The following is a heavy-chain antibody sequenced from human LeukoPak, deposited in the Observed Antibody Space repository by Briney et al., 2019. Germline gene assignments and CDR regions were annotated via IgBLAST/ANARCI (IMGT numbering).Heavy chain of an antibody. J-gene: IGHJ6*02. CDR1: GGTFSSYA. Sequence: SVKVSCKASGGTFSSYAISWVRQAPGQGLEWMGGIIPIFGTANYAQKFQGRATITADESTSTAYMELSSLRSEDTAVYYCATSPIEGSIYYYYYGMDVWGQGTTVTVSS. V-gene: IGHV1-69*13. CDR2: IIPIFGTA. D-gene: IGHD3-10*01. CDR3: ATSPIEGSIYYYYYGMDV.